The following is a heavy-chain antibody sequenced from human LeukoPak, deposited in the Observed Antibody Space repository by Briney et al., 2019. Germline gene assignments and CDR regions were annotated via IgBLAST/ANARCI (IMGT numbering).Heavy chain of an antibody. CDR1: GGSISSYY. CDR2: IYYSGST. V-gene: IGHV4-59*01. J-gene: IGHJ6*02. CDR3: AREQWLVPGYGMDV. Sequence: SETLSLTCAVSGGSISSYYWSWIRQPPGKGLEWIGYIYYSGSTNYNPSLKSRVTISVDTSKNQFSLKLSSVTAADTAVYYCAREQWLVPGYGMDVWGQGTTVTVSS. D-gene: IGHD6-19*01.